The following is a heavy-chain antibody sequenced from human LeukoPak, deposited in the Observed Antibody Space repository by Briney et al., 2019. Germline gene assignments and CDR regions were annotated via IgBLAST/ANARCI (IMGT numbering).Heavy chain of an antibody. CDR3: ARDVVGATSFDY. CDR2: ISAYNGHT. V-gene: IGHV1-18*01. J-gene: IGHJ4*02. D-gene: IGHD1-26*01. CDR1: GYTFTSYG. Sequence: ASVKVFCKASGYTFTSYGISWVRQALGQGLEWMGWISAYNGHTNYAQKLQGRVTMTTDTSTSTAYMELKSLRSDDTALYYCARDVVGATSFDYWGQGTLVTVSS.